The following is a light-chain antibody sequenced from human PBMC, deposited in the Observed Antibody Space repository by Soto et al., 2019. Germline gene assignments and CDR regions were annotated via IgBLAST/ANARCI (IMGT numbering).Light chain of an antibody. CDR3: QQYYSTPPT. J-gene: IGKJ1*01. CDR2: WAS. Sequence: DIVMTQSPDSLAVSLGERATINCRSSQSVLYSSNNKNYLAWYQHKPGQPPKLLIYWASTRESGVPDRFSGSGSGTDFTLTISSLQAEDVAVYYCQQYYSTPPTFGQGTKVDIK. V-gene: IGKV4-1*01. CDR1: QSVLYSSNNKNY.